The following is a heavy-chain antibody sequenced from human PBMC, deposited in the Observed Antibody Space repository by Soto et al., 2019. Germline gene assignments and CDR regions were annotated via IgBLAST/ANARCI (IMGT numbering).Heavy chain of an antibody. CDR2: INHSGST. Sequence: AVYGGSFSGYYWSWIRQPPGKGLEWIGEINHSGSTNYNPSLKSRVTISVDTSKNQFSLKLSSVTAADTAVYYCARSSIYDYVWGSYPLNWGQGTLVTVSS. D-gene: IGHD3-16*02. CDR3: ARSSIYDYVWGSYPLN. CDR1: GGSFSGYY. V-gene: IGHV4-34*01. J-gene: IGHJ4*02.